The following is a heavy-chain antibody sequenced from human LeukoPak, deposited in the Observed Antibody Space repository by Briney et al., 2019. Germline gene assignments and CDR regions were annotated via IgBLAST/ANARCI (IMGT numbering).Heavy chain of an antibody. CDR3: ARESIAVAGAPFDY. J-gene: IGHJ4*02. D-gene: IGHD6-19*01. CDR1: GFTFSSYE. CDR2: ISSGSTI. V-gene: IGHV3-48*03. Sequence: PGGSLRLSCAAPGFTFSSYEMNWVRQAPGKGLEWVSYISSGSTIYDADSVKGRFTISRDNAKNSLYLQMNSLRAEDTAVYYCARESIAVAGAPFDYWGQGTLVTVSS.